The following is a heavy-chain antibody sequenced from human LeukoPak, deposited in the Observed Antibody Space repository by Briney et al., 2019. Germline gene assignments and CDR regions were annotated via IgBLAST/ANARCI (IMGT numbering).Heavy chain of an antibody. CDR2: INSDGSST. CDR1: GFTFNSYW. CDR3: ASGKYNWSYDY. D-gene: IGHD1-20*01. V-gene: IGHV3-74*01. Sequence: GGSLRLSCAASGFTFNSYWMHWVRQAPGKGLVWVSRINSDGSSTSYADSVKGRLTISRDNAKNTLYLQMNSLRAEDTAVYYCASGKYNWSYDYWGQGTLVTVSS. J-gene: IGHJ4*02.